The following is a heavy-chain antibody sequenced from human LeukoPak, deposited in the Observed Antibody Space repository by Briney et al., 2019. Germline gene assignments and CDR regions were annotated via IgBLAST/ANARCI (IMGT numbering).Heavy chain of an antibody. D-gene: IGHD5-18*01. J-gene: IGHJ4*02. CDR2: ISSSGSAI. V-gene: IGHV3-11*01. CDR3: ARDPRGITALVDYFDY. Sequence: PGGSLRLSCAASGFTFSDYYMSWIRQAPGKGLEWDSYISSSGSAIYYADSVKGRFTISRDNAENSLYLQMSSLRVEDTAVYYCARDPRGITALVDYFDYWGQGTLVTVSS. CDR1: GFTFSDYY.